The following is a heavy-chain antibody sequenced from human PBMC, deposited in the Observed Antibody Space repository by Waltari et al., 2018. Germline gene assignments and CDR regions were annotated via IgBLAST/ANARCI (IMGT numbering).Heavy chain of an antibody. CDR3: AKDAFGNTYLDH. V-gene: IGHV3-30*18. D-gene: IGHD3-10*01. CDR2: ASFDGSTT. Sequence: QVQLVESGGGVVQPGRSLRLSCAASGFSLGHFGMHWVRQAPGKGLEWVALASFDGSTTYYADSVRGRFTISRDNSKNTLYLDINTLRVDDTAIYYCAKDAFGNTYLDHWGQGTLVTVSS. CDR1: GFSLGHFG. J-gene: IGHJ5*02.